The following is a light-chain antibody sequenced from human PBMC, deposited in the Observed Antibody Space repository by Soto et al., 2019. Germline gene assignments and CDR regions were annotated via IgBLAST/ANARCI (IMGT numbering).Light chain of an antibody. CDR2: DNN. CDR1: SSNIGNNY. V-gene: IGLV1-51*01. Sequence: QSVLTQPPSVSAAPGQKVTISCSGSSSNIGNNYVSWYQQLPGTAPKLLIYDNNKRPSGIPDRFSGSKSGTSATLGISGLRTGDEADYYCGSWDTSLSAMVFGGGTKLTV. J-gene: IGLJ2*01. CDR3: GSWDTSLSAMV.